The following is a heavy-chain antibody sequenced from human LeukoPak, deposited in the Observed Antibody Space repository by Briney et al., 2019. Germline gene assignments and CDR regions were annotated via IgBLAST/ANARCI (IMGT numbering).Heavy chain of an antibody. CDR1: GGSFSGYY. Sequence: SETLSLTCAVYGGSFSGYYWSWIRQPPGKGLEWIEEINHSGSTNYNPSLKSRVTISVDTSKNQFSLKLSSVTAADTAVYYCAESNYDSSGYVDYWGQGALVTVSS. V-gene: IGHV4-34*01. J-gene: IGHJ4*02. D-gene: IGHD3-22*01. CDR3: AESNYDSSGYVDY. CDR2: INHSGST.